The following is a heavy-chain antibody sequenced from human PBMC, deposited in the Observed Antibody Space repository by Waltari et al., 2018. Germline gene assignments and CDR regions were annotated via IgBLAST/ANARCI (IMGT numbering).Heavy chain of an antibody. J-gene: IGHJ4*02. V-gene: IGHV4-39*07. CDR1: GGSISSSSYY. D-gene: IGHD3-3*01. Sequence: QLQLQESGPGLVKPSETLSLTCTVSGGSISSSSYYWGWIRQPPGQGLEWIGSIYYSGSTYYNPSLKSRVTISVDTSKNQFSLKLSSVTAADTAVYYCARDPPAGSYYDFWSGYYYFDYWGQGTLVTVSS. CDR3: ARDPPAGSYYDFWSGYYYFDY. CDR2: IYYSGST.